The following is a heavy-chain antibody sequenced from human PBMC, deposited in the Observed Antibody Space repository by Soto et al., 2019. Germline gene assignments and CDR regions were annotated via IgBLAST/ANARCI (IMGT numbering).Heavy chain of an antibody. Sequence: PGGSPRLSCAASGFTFSSYAMSWVRQAPGKGLEWVSAISGSGGSTYYADSVKGRFTISRDNSKNTLYLQMNSLRAEDTAVYYCAKVGGPIAVYIQDAFDIWGQGTMVTVSS. D-gene: IGHD6-19*01. CDR3: AKVGGPIAVYIQDAFDI. CDR1: GFTFSSYA. J-gene: IGHJ3*02. V-gene: IGHV3-23*01. CDR2: ISGSGGST.